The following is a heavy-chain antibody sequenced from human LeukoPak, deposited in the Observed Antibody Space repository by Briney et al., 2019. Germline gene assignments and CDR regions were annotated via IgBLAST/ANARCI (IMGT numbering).Heavy chain of an antibody. CDR3: ARGREGTYRHYYYYYGMDV. V-gene: IGHV4-59*12. J-gene: IGHJ6*02. Sequence: PSETLSLTCTVSGGSISSNYWSWIRQPPGRGLEWVASIDNTGSTNYNPSLKSRVTISVDTSKNQFSLKLSSVTAADTAVYYCARGREGTYRHYYYYYGMDVWGQGTTVTVSS. D-gene: IGHD2-15*01. CDR2: IDNTGST. CDR1: GGSISSNY.